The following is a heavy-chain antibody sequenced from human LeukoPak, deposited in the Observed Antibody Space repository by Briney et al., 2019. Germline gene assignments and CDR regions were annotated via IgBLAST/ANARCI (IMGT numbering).Heavy chain of an antibody. V-gene: IGHV1-8*03. J-gene: IGHJ4*02. Sequence: APVKVSCKASGYTFTSYDINWVRQATGQGLEWMGWMNPNSGNTGYAQKFQGRVTITRNTSISTAYMELSSLRSEDTAVYYCARGQGITIFGVVIEYYFDYWGQGTPVTVSS. CDR1: GYTFTSYD. D-gene: IGHD3-3*01. CDR3: ARGQGITIFGVVIEYYFDY. CDR2: MNPNSGNT.